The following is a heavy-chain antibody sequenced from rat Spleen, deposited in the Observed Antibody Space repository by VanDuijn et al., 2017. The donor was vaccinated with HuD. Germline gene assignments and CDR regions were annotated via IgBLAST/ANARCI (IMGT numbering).Heavy chain of an antibody. CDR3: ARHNSGYGVMDA. D-gene: IGHD4-3*01. J-gene: IGHJ4*01. Sequence: EVQLVESGGGLVQPGRSLKLSCAASGFTFSNYGMAWVRQAPTKGLEWVASITNSGGSTYYRDSVKGRFTISRDNAKSTLYLQMDSLRSEDTATYYCARHNSGYGVMDAWGQGASVTVSS. CDR1: GFTFSNYG. V-gene: IGHV5S13*01. CDR2: ITNSGGST.